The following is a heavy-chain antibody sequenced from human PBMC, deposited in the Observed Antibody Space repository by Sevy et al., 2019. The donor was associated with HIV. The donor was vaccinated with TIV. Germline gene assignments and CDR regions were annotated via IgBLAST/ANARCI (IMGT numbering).Heavy chain of an antibody. CDR2: MHSGGNT. Sequence: SETLSLTCTVSGASITTYYWSWFQQPAGKGLEWIGRMHSGGNTNYNPSLQGRVTMSLDTSKNQFSLTLDFVTAADAAVYYCARDTGKNYWGQGILVTVSS. V-gene: IGHV4-4*07. CDR3: ARDTGKNY. CDR1: GASITTYY. D-gene: IGHD2-8*02. J-gene: IGHJ4*02.